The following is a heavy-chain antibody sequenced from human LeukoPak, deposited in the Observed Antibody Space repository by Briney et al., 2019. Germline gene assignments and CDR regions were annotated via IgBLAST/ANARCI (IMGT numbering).Heavy chain of an antibody. Sequence: GGSLRLSCAASGFTFSSYWMSWVRQAPGKGLEWVANIKQDGSEKYYVDSVKGRFTISRDNAKNSLYLQMNSLRAEDTAVYYCARGPSPTVTVQTPENYWGQGTLVSVSS. J-gene: IGHJ4*02. D-gene: IGHD4-17*01. CDR3: ARGPSPTVTVQTPENY. CDR2: IKQDGSEK. V-gene: IGHV3-7*01. CDR1: GFTFSSYW.